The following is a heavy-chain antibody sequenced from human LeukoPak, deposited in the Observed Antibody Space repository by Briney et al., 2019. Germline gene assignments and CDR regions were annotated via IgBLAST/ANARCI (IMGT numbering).Heavy chain of an antibody. V-gene: IGHV3-74*01. J-gene: IGHJ4*02. D-gene: IGHD5-12*01. CDR3: ARVNGRSGYVAFDY. CDR2: IRDDGATT. Sequence: GGSLRLSCAASGFTFSNYWMHWVRQGPGKGLVWVSRIRDDGATTNYADSVRGRFTISRDNAKNTLYLQMHSLSAEDTAVYYCARVNGRSGYVAFDYWGQGTLVTVSS. CDR1: GFTFSNYW.